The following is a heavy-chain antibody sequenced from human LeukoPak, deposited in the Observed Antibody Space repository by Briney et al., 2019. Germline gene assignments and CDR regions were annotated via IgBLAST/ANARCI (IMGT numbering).Heavy chain of an antibody. CDR1: GFTFSSYG. J-gene: IGHJ4*02. D-gene: IGHD3-3*01. Sequence: GGSLRLSCAASGFTFSSYGMHWVRQAPGKGLEWVAVISYDGSNKYYADSVKGRFTISRDNSKNTLYLQMNSLRAEDTAVYYCAKTYYDFWSGYYDYWGQGTLVTVSS. CDR3: AKTYYDFWSGYYDY. V-gene: IGHV3-30*18. CDR2: ISYDGSNK.